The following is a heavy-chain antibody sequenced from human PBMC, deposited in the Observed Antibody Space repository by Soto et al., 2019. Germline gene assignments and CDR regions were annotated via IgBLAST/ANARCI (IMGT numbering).Heavy chain of an antibody. CDR1: EDTFRNYA. D-gene: IGHD3-22*01. CDR2: IIPIFGTA. J-gene: IGHJ2*01. CDR3: ASTKYDSSAYYYWYLGL. V-gene: IGHV1-69*06. Sequence: QVELVQSGAEVKKPGSSVKVSCQASEDTFRNYAISWVRQAPGQGLEWMGGIIPIFGTANYAQKFQGRVTSTEDTAVTTVYLELSSLRSEDTAVYYCASTKYDSSAYYYWYLGLWGRGTLVTVSS.